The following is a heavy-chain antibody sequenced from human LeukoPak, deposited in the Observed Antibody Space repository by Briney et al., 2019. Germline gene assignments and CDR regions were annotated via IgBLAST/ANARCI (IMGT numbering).Heavy chain of an antibody. CDR2: ICTSGST. Sequence: SETLSLTCTVSGGSFSSYYWSWIRQPAGKGLEWIGRICTSGSTNYNPSLKSRVTMSVDTSKNQFSLKLSSVTAADTAVYYCARDYYDSSGYQSGFDYWGQGALVTVSS. D-gene: IGHD3-22*01. J-gene: IGHJ4*02. V-gene: IGHV4-4*07. CDR1: GGSFSSYY. CDR3: ARDYYDSSGYQSGFDY.